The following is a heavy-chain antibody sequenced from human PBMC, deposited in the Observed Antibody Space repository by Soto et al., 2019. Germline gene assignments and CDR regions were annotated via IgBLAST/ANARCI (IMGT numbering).Heavy chain of an antibody. CDR1: GYTFTYYA. Sequence: ASVKVSCKASGYTFTYYAIYWVRQAPGQRLEWMGWISAGNGNTKYAQKFQGRVTMTTDTSTSTAYMELRSLRSDDTAVYYCARVGYDFWSGYYIAWGFDPWGQGTLVTVSS. CDR2: ISAGNGNT. D-gene: IGHD3-3*01. CDR3: ARVGYDFWSGYYIAWGFDP. V-gene: IGHV1-3*01. J-gene: IGHJ5*02.